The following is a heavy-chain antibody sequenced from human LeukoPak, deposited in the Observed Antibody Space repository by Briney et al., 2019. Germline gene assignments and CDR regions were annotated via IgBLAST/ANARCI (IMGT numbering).Heavy chain of an antibody. CDR1: GDSIRTYY. CDR2: IYTSGST. D-gene: IGHD3-22*01. Sequence: SETLSLTCTVSGDSIRTYYWSWIRQPAGKGLEWIGRIYTSGSTNYNPSLKSRVTMSVDTSKNQFSLKLSSVTAADTAVYYCARDLVYYYDSSGYYLDYWGQGTLVTVSS. J-gene: IGHJ4*02. V-gene: IGHV4-4*07. CDR3: ARDLVYYYDSSGYYLDY.